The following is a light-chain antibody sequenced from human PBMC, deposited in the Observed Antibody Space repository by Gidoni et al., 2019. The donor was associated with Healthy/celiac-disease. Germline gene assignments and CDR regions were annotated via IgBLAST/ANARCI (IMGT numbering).Light chain of an antibody. CDR2: KDS. Sequence: SSDLTQPPSVSVSPGQTARITCSGDALPKQYAYWYQQKPGQAPVLVIYKDSERPSGIPEGFSGSSSGTTVTLTISGVQAEDEADYYCQSADSSGTVVFGGGTKLTVL. V-gene: IGLV3-25*03. J-gene: IGLJ2*01. CDR1: ALPKQY. CDR3: QSADSSGTVV.